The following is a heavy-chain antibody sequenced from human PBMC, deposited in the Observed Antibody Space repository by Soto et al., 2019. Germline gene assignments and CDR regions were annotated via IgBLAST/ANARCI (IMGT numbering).Heavy chain of an antibody. D-gene: IGHD3-3*01. CDR2: IYYSGST. CDR3: ARGSDFWSGYIFFDY. V-gene: IGHV4-31*03. Sequence: QVQLQESGPGLVKPSQTLSLTCTVSGGSISSGGYYWSWIRQHPGKGLEWIGYIYYSGSTYYNPSLKSRVTISVDTSKNQFSLKLGSVTAADTAVYYCARGSDFWSGYIFFDYWGQGTLVTVSS. CDR1: GGSISSGGYY. J-gene: IGHJ4*02.